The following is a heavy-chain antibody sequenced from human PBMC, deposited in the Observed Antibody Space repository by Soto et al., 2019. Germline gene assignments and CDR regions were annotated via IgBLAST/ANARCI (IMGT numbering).Heavy chain of an antibody. Sequence: GASVKVSCKASGFTFTSSSVQWVRHARGQRLEWIGWIVVGSGNTNYAQKFQERVTITRDMSTSTAYMELSSLRSEDTAVYYCAAEDPLKSEHDAFDIWGQGTMVTVSS. CDR1: GFTFTSSS. J-gene: IGHJ3*02. CDR2: IVVGSGNT. V-gene: IGHV1-58*01. D-gene: IGHD1-26*01. CDR3: AAEDPLKSEHDAFDI.